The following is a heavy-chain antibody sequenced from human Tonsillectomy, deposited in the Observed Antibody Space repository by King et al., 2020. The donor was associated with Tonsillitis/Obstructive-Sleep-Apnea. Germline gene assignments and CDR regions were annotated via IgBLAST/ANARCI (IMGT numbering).Heavy chain of an antibody. CDR2: IRSEAYGGTT. CDR1: GFTFGDYV. Sequence: VQLVESGGGLVQPGRSLRLSCTASGFTFGDYVMSWVRQAPGKGLEWVGFIRSEAYGGTTEYAASVKPRFTISRDDSKSIAYLQMDSLKIEDTSVYYCARSSDYNYCGMHVWGQGTTVTVSS. D-gene: IGHD4/OR15-4a*01. V-gene: IGHV3-49*04. J-gene: IGHJ6*02. CDR3: ARSSDYNYCGMHV.